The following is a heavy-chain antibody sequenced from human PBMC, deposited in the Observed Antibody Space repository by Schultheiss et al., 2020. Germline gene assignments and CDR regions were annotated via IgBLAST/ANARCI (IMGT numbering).Heavy chain of an antibody. J-gene: IGHJ6*02. V-gene: IGHV1-18*01. CDR3: ARGGIGYCTNSVCRNELLYYYGMDV. D-gene: IGHD2-8*01. CDR1: GYTFTSYG. CDR2: ISAYNGNT. Sequence: ASVKVSCKASGYTFTSYGISWVRQAPGQGLEWMGWISAYNGNTNYAQKLQGRVTMTTDTSTSTAYMELRSLRSDDTAVYYCARGGIGYCTNSVCRNELLYYYGMDVWGQGTTVTVSS.